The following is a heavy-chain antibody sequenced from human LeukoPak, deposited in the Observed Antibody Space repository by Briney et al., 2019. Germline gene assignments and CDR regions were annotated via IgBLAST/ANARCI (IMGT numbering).Heavy chain of an antibody. V-gene: IGHV1-69*06. D-gene: IGHD1-26*01. CDR3: AREDDTGRYMGDVAFDI. Sequence: AASVKLSCKASGGTFNSYAVSWVRQSPRQALEWRGGIIPMSDTANYTEKFRRRLTITAAIPTSIGYIELSSRRSEDAAVYYCAREDDTGRYMGDVAFDIWGQGTMVTVSS. CDR1: GGTFNSYA. J-gene: IGHJ3*02. CDR2: IIPMSDTA.